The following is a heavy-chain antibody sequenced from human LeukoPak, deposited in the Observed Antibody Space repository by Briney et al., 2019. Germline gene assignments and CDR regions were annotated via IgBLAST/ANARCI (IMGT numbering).Heavy chain of an antibody. Sequence: PGGSLRLSCAASGFTFSSYGMHWVRQAPGKGLEWVAVISNDGSNKYYADSVKGRFTISRDNSKNTLYLQMNSLRAEDTAVYYCAKGTFGVGATYYFDYWGQGTLVTVS. J-gene: IGHJ4*02. CDR1: GFTFSSYG. D-gene: IGHD1-26*01. CDR3: AKGTFGVGATYYFDY. CDR2: ISNDGSNK. V-gene: IGHV3-30*18.